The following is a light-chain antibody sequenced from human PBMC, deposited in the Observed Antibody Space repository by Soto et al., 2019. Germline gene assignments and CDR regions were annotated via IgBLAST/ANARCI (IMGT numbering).Light chain of an antibody. CDR1: SSDVGGYHY. V-gene: IGLV2-14*01. Sequence: QSVLTQPASVSGSPGQSMTISCTGSSSDVGGYHYVSWYQQHPGKAPKLMIYEVSNRPSGVSNRFSGSKSGNAASLTISGLQAEDEADYYCSSYTSSSTYVFGTGTKVTVL. J-gene: IGLJ1*01. CDR2: EVS. CDR3: SSYTSSSTYV.